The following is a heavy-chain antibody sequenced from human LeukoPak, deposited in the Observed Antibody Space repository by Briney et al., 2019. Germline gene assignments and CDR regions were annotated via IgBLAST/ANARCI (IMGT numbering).Heavy chain of an antibody. D-gene: IGHD3-3*01. Sequence: PGRSLRVSCEASGFIFTSYGMHWVRQAPGKGLEWVALIWYDGSKKYYADSVKGRFTISRDNFKNTVYLRMNSLRAEDTAVYYCARGRFLEPLDYWGQGTLVTVSS. CDR1: GFIFTSYG. CDR3: ARGRFLEPLDY. V-gene: IGHV3-33*01. CDR2: IWYDGSKK. J-gene: IGHJ4*02.